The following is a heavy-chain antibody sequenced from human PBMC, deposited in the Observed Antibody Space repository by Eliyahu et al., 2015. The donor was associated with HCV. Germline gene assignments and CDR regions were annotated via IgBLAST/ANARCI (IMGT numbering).Heavy chain of an antibody. CDR3: AKDYGASAGVRDY. CDR1: GFTFSTYA. J-gene: IGHJ4*02. CDR2: LRPSXVTT. V-gene: IGHV3-23*01. Sequence: EVQLLESGGGLVQPGGXLXXSCAPSGFTFSTYAMSWVXQAPGKGLEWVSSLRPSXVTTYYADSVKGRFTISRDNSESTLYLQMNSLRVEDSALYYCAKDYGASAGVRDYWGQGTLVTVSS. D-gene: IGHD6-13*01.